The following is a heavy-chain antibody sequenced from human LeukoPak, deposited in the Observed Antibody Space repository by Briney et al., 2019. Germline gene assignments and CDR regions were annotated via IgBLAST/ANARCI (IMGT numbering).Heavy chain of an antibody. V-gene: IGHV4-39*01. CDR1: GGSISSSSYY. D-gene: IGHD3-22*01. Sequence: PSETLSLTCTVSGGSISSSSYYWGWIRQPPGKGLEWIGSIYYSGSTYYNLSLKSRVTISVDTSKNQFSLKLSSVTAADTAVYYCAARLDYYDSSGYPPWGQGTLVTVSS. CDR3: AARLDYYDSSGYPP. J-gene: IGHJ5*02. CDR2: IYYSGST.